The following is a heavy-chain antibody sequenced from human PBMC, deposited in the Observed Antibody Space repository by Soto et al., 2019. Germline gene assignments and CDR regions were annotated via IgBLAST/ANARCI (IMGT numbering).Heavy chain of an antibody. D-gene: IGHD2-21*02. CDR3: ARGAMPVTQTVVTSATGDDFDF. V-gene: IGHV4-34*02. CDR1: GGSFSGYS. Sequence: QVQLQQWGAGLLKPSETLSLTCAEYGGSFSGYSWTRIRQPPGKGLEWLGEVNHRGSTNYNPSLKILCTIAAATSKSQFSLTLVSVTAADTAVYYCARGAMPVTQTVVTSATGDDFDFWGQGTLVTVSS. CDR2: VNHRGST. J-gene: IGHJ4*02.